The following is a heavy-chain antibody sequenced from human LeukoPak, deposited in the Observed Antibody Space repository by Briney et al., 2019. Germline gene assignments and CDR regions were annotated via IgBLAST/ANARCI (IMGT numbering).Heavy chain of an antibody. J-gene: IGHJ4*02. CDR3: ARGAVVVPAAMIGGRYFDY. D-gene: IGHD2-2*01. CDR2: INAGNGNT. V-gene: IGHV1-3*01. CDR1: GYTFTTYA. Sequence: ASVKVSCKASGYTFTTYAINWVRQAPGQRLEWMGWINAGNGNTKYSQKFQGRVTITRDTSASTAYMELSSLRSEDTAVYYCARGAVVVPAAMIGGRYFDYWGQGTLVTVSS.